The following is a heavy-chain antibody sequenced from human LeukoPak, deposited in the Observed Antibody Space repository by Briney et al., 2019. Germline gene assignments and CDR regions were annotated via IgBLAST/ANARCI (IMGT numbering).Heavy chain of an antibody. J-gene: IGHJ4*02. D-gene: IGHD5-12*01. Sequence: GGSLRLSCAASGFTLSNYGMHWVRQAPGKGLEWVAVIWFDGSNTYYADSVRGRFTISRDTSKNTLYLQMNSLRGEDTAVYYCARVGYSGYQVDYWGQGMLVTVSS. CDR2: IWFDGSNT. V-gene: IGHV3-33*01. CDR3: ARVGYSGYQVDY. CDR1: GFTLSNYG.